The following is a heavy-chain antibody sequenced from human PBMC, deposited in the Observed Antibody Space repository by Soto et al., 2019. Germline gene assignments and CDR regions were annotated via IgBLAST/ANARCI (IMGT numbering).Heavy chain of an antibody. D-gene: IGHD6-6*01. CDR2: IKQDGSEK. Sequence: EVQLVESGGGLVQPGGSLRLSCAASGFTFSSYWMSWVRQAPGKGLEWVANIKQDGSEKYYVDSVKGRFTISRDNAKNSLYLQMNSLRAEDTDVYYCARDKYSSSSVWFDPWGQGTLVTVSS. CDR1: GFTFSSYW. V-gene: IGHV3-7*05. J-gene: IGHJ5*02. CDR3: ARDKYSSSSVWFDP.